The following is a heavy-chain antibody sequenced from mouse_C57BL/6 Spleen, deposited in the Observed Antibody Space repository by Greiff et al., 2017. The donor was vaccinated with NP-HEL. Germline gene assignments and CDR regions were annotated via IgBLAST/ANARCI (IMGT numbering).Heavy chain of an antibody. J-gene: IGHJ4*01. CDR1: GFTFTDYY. D-gene: IGHD2-4*01. Sequence: EVQVVESGGGLVQPGGSLSLSCAASGFTFTDYYMSWVRQPPGKALEWLGFIRNKANGYTTEYSASVKGRFTISRDNSQSILYLQMNALRAEDSATYYCARSFYYDYFYYAMDYWGQGTSVTVSS. V-gene: IGHV7-3*01. CDR3: ARSFYYDYFYYAMDY. CDR2: IRNKANGYTT.